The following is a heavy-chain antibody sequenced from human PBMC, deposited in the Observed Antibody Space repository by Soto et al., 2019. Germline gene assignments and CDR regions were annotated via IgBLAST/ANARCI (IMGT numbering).Heavy chain of an antibody. CDR2: ISYSGST. CDR1: GGSISSYY. CDR3: ARSYNNYVFDWFDP. J-gene: IGHJ5*02. D-gene: IGHD1-20*01. Sequence: PSGTLSLTCTVSGGSISSYYWSWIRQAPEKGLEWIGYISYSGSTKYNPSLKSRATISADTSTNELSLKLNSVTAADTALYYCARSYNNYVFDWFDPWGQGTLVTVSS. V-gene: IGHV4-59*01.